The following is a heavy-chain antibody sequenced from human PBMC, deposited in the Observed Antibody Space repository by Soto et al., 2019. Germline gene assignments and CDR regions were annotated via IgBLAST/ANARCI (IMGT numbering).Heavy chain of an antibody. CDR2: IDPSDSYT. D-gene: IGHD2-2*01. Sequence: PGESLKISCKGSGYSFTSYWISWVRQMPGKGLEWMGRIDPSDSYTNYSPSFQGHATISADKSISTAYLQWSSLKASDTAMYYCARQIDCSSTSCHYYYGMDVWGQGTTVTVSS. CDR3: ARQIDCSSTSCHYYYGMDV. V-gene: IGHV5-10-1*01. J-gene: IGHJ6*02. CDR1: GYSFTSYW.